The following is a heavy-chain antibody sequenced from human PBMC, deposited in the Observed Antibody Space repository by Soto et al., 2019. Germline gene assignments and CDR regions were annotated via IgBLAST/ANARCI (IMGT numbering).Heavy chain of an antibody. CDR3: AKHDFWTLYNTGLDS. J-gene: IGHJ4*02. Sequence: EVHLLESGGGLVQPGGSLRLSCSASGFTFTSYAMSWVRQAPGKGLEWVSGISGSGGDTKSADSVKGRFTISRDNFKNTLSLQMTSLRAEDTAVYYCAKHDFWTLYNTGLDSWGQGTLVTVSS. D-gene: IGHD3-3*01. CDR2: ISGSGGDT. V-gene: IGHV3-23*01. CDR1: GFTFTSYA.